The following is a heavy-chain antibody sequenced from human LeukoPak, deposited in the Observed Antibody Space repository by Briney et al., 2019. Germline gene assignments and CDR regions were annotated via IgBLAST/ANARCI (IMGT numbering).Heavy chain of an antibody. J-gene: IGHJ4*02. CDR1: GFTFSDYI. V-gene: IGHV3-48*01. CDR3: ARERQYYSDY. Sequence: PGGSLRLSCAASGFTFSDYIMNWVRQAPGKGLEWVSYISSTSSTIYYADSVKGRFTISRDNAKNSLYLQMNSLRAEDTAVYYCARERQYYSDYWGQGALVTVSS. CDR2: ISSTSSTI.